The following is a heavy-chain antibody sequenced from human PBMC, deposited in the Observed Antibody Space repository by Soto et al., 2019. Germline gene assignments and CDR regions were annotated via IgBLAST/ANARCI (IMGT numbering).Heavy chain of an antibody. D-gene: IGHD3-22*01. CDR3: ARDRGPYYYDSSGYYH. Sequence: SVKVSCKASGGTFSSYAISWVRQAPGQGLEWMGGIIPIFGTANYAQKFQGRVTITADESTSTAYMELSSLGSEDTAVYYCARDRGPYYYDSSGYYHWGQGTLVTVSS. V-gene: IGHV1-69*13. CDR2: IIPIFGTA. CDR1: GGTFSSYA. J-gene: IGHJ5*02.